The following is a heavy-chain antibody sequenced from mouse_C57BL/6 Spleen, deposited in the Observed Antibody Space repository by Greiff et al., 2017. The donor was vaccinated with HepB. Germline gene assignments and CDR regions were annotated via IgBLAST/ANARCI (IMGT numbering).Heavy chain of an antibody. D-gene: IGHD1-1*01. CDR2: INPSSGYT. Sequence: QVQLKESGAELAKPGASVKLSCKASGYTFTSYWMHWVKQRPGQGLEWIGYINPSSGYTKYNQKFKDKATLTADKSSSTAYMQLSSLTYEDSAVYYCANPLITTAFDYWGQGTTLTVSS. CDR1: GYTFTSYW. V-gene: IGHV1-7*01. J-gene: IGHJ2*01. CDR3: ANPLITTAFDY.